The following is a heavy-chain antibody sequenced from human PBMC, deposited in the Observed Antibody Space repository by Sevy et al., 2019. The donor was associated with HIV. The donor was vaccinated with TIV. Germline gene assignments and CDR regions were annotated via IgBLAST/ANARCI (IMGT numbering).Heavy chain of an antibody. Sequence: SETLSLTCTVSGGSIHNSYWSWIRQSPGKGLEWSGYIHSSGSTNGNPSLKGRVTISVDTSKNQFSLNLKSVTAADSGIYYCAREYSSSETLHVWGQGTTVTVSS. CDR2: IHSSGST. CDR3: AREYSSSETLHV. V-gene: IGHV4-59*01. J-gene: IGHJ6*02. D-gene: IGHD6-13*01. CDR1: GGSIHNSY.